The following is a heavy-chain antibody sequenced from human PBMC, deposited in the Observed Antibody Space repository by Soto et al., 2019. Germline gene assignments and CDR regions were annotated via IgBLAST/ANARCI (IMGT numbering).Heavy chain of an antibody. J-gene: IGHJ6*02. Sequence: ASVKVSCKASGYTFTGYYMHWVRQAPGQGLEWMGWINPNSGGTNYAQKFQGWVTMTRDTSISTAYMELSRLRSDDTAVYYCARVLRYFDWLLLGPDTKNYYYGMDVWGQGTTVTSP. CDR3: ARVLRYFDWLLLGPDTKNYYYGMDV. CDR1: GYTFTGYY. D-gene: IGHD3-9*01. CDR2: INPNSGGT. V-gene: IGHV1-2*04.